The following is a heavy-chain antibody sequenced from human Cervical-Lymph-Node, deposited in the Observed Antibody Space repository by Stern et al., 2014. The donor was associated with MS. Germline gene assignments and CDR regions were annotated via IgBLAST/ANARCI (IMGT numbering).Heavy chain of an antibody. Sequence: QVQLQESGPGLVKPSETLSLTCSVSGGSLSDHYWNWIRQPAGKGLEWIGRISFRGNTNFNPSLESRAPMSVDTSKNQFSLNLNSVTAADTAVYYCTRGGYYFYYGMDVWGQGTTVIVSS. J-gene: IGHJ6*02. CDR3: TRGGYYFYYGMDV. V-gene: IGHV4-4*07. CDR2: ISFRGNT. CDR1: GGSLSDHY.